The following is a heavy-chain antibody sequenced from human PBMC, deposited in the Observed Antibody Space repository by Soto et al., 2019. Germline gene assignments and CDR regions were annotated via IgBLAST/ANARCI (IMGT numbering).Heavy chain of an antibody. CDR2: TRNKANSYTT. Sequence: GGSLRLSCAASGFTFSDHYMDWVRQAPGKGLEWVGRTRNKANSYTTEYAASVKGRFTISRDDSKNSLYLQMNSLKTEDTAVYYCARGATTVTTWGYYYYYYMDVWGKGTTVTVSS. CDR1: GFTFSDHY. J-gene: IGHJ6*03. V-gene: IGHV3-72*01. CDR3: ARGATTVTTWGYYYYYYMDV. D-gene: IGHD4-17*01.